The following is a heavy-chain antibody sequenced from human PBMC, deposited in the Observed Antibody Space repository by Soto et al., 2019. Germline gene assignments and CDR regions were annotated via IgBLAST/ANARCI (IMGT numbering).Heavy chain of an antibody. V-gene: IGHV3-33*01. CDR3: ARDGPYNWNVLDY. Sequence: PGGSLRLSCAAPGFTFSSYGMHWVRQAPGKGLEWVAVIWYDGSNKYYADSVKGRFTISRDNSKNTLYLQMNSLRAEDTAVYYCARDGPYNWNVLDYWGQGTLVTVSS. D-gene: IGHD1-1*01. J-gene: IGHJ4*02. CDR1: GFTFSSYG. CDR2: IWYDGSNK.